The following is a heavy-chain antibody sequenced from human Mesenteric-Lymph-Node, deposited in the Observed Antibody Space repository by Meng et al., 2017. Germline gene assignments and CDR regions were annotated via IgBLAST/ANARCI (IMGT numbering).Heavy chain of an antibody. CDR2: IYYSGST. D-gene: IGHD1-26*01. CDR1: RDSFNIPDYY. Sequence: QVQLQESGPGLVKPSQTLSLSCTVSRDSFNIPDYYWSWILQPPEKGLEWIGYIYYSGSTYYNPSLKSRVSISGDTSNMQFSLKLTSVTAADTAVYYCARSPYSGSALPFFDYWGQGSLVTVSS. V-gene: IGHV4-30-4*01. CDR3: ARSPYSGSALPFFDY. J-gene: IGHJ4*02.